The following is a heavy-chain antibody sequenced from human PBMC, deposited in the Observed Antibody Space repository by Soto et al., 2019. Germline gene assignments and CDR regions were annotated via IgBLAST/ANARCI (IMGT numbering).Heavy chain of an antibody. V-gene: IGHV4-59*01. CDR1: GGSISSYY. CDR3: ARTDYPAAMIDY. J-gene: IGHJ4*02. D-gene: IGHD2-2*01. Sequence: SETLSLTCTVSGGSISSYYWSWIRQPPGKGLEWIGYIYYSGSTNYNPSLKSRVTISVDTSKNQFSLKLSSVTAADTAVYYCARTDYPAAMIDYWGQGTLVTVSS. CDR2: IYYSGST.